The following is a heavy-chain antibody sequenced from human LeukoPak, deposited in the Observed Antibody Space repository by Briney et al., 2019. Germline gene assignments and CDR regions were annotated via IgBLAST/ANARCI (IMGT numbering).Heavy chain of an antibody. CDR3: ARAPYGSGRDHYLDV. J-gene: IGHJ6*03. Sequence: SETLSLTCTVSGGSISGSGYCWAWIRQPPEKGLEWIGRIYYSGTTSYNPSLTSRVTMSVDTTKNQFSLKLSSVTAADTAVYYCARAPYGSGRDHYLDVWGKGTTVTVSS. CDR1: GGSISGSGYC. V-gene: IGHV4-39*07. CDR2: IYYSGTT. D-gene: IGHD3-10*01.